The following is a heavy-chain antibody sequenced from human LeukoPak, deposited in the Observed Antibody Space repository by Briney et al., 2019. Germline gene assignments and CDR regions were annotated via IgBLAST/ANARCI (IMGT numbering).Heavy chain of an antibody. D-gene: IGHD3-3*01. CDR2: IWYDGSNK. CDR1: GFTFSSYG. CDR3: ARDHITIFGVVIGAFDI. V-gene: IGHV3-33*01. Sequence: GGSLRLSCAASGFTFSSYGMHWVRQAPGKGLEWVAVIWYDGSNKYYADSVKGRFTISRDNSKNTLYLQMNSLRAEDTAVYYCARDHITIFGVVIGAFDIWGQGTMVTVSS. J-gene: IGHJ3*02.